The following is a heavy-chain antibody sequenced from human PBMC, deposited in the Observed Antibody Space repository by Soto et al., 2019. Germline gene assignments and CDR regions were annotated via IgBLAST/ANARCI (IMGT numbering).Heavy chain of an antibody. D-gene: IGHD6-13*01. CDR1: GFTFSSYS. J-gene: IGHJ4*02. V-gene: IGHV3-23*01. CDR2: LSDSGISI. CDR3: AKVSSSWYAGFFDL. Sequence: PGGSLILSCAASGFTFSSYSMHWVRQAPGKGLEWVSGLSDSGISIYYADSVKGRFTISRDNSKNTLYLQIHTLTAEDTAVYYCAKVSSSWYAGFFDLWGQGILVTVSS.